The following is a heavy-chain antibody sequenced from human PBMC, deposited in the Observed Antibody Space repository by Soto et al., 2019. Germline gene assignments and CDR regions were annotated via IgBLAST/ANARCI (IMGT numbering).Heavy chain of an antibody. CDR2: ISSSSSYI. J-gene: IGHJ4*02. V-gene: IGHV3-21*04. CDR1: GFTFSSYS. CDR3: AREGPGSCSWYVDS. Sequence: GGSLRLSCAASGFTFSSYSMNWVRQAPGKGLEWVSYISSSSSYINYADSVKGRFTISRDNAKNSLYLQMNRLRAEDTAVYYCAREGPGSCSWYVDSLGQGT. D-gene: IGHD6-13*01.